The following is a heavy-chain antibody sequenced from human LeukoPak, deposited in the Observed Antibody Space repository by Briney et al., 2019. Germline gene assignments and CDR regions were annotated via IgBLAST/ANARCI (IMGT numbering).Heavy chain of an antibody. Sequence: RGTLRLSCAASGFTFTNYEMNWVRQAPGKGLEWLSHIFRSGRTIDYADSVKGRCTVSRDNAKNSLYLHLTSLRAEDPAVYFCVMSGYYRDYGTFDIWGEGTMVSVFS. J-gene: IGHJ3*02. CDR3: VMSGYYRDYGTFDI. V-gene: IGHV3-48*03. CDR2: IFRSGRTI. D-gene: IGHD3-3*01. CDR1: GFTFTNYE.